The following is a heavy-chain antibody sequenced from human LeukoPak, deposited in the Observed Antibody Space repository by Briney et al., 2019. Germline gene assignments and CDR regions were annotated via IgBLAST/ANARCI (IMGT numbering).Heavy chain of an antibody. J-gene: IGHJ2*01. CDR3: VRGTNGYPSWYFDL. CDR2: ISSTSSPI. V-gene: IGHV3-48*02. Sequence: GRSLRLSCAASGFTFSNYNMNWVRQAPGKGLEWVSYISSTSSPIYYADSVKGRFTMSRDNAKNSLFLQMNSLRDEDTAVYYCVRGTNGYPSWYFDLWGRGTLVTVSS. D-gene: IGHD2-8*01. CDR1: GFTFSNYN.